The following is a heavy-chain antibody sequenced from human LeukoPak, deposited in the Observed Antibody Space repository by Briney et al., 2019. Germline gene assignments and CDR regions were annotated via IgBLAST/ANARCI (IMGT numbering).Heavy chain of an antibody. J-gene: IGHJ6*02. CDR3: TRDLMDYDVSTGLHHYYMDV. CDR2: INGDGRNI. D-gene: IGHD3-9*01. V-gene: IGHV3-74*01. Sequence: GGSLRLSCAASGFTFSTYWMHWVRQDPRKGLVWVSRINGDGRNINYADSVRGRFTISRDNAKNTLYLQMNTLRVEDTAVYYCTRDLMDYDVSTGLHHYYMDVWGQGTTVTVSS. CDR1: GFTFSTYW.